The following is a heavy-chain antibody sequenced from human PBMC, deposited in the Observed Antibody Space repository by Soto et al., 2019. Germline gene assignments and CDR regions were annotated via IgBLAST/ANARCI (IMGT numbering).Heavy chain of an antibody. CDR2: ISAYNGNT. V-gene: IGHV1-18*01. CDR3: ARESAMVYHFDY. CDR1: GYTFTSHG. J-gene: IGHJ4*02. D-gene: IGHD2-8*01. Sequence: ASVKVSCKASGYTFTSHGISWVRQAPGQGLEWMGWISAYNGNTNYAQKLQGRVTMTTDTSTSTAYMELRSLRSDDTALYYCARESAMVYHFDYWFQGTLVTVSS.